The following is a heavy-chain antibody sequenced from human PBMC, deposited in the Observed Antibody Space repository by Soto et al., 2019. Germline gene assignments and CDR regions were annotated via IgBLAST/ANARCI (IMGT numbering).Heavy chain of an antibody. D-gene: IGHD3-10*01. CDR2: IFHSGST. V-gene: IGHV4-30-4*01. Sequence: SETLSLTCTVSGGSITSGDDYWTWVRQPPGKGLEWIGNIFHSGSTYYTPSRQSRVTISLDTSKNHFSLKLSSVTPADTAVYYCARDRYYGSGTYYNFYSGMDVWGQGTTVTVSS. CDR1: GGSITSGDDY. CDR3: ARDRYYGSGTYYNFYSGMDV. J-gene: IGHJ6*02.